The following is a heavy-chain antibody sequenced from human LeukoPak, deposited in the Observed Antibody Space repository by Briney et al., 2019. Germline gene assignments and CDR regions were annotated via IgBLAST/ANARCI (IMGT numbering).Heavy chain of an antibody. D-gene: IGHD6-19*01. CDR2: ISYDGSNK. V-gene: IGHV3-30*18. J-gene: IGHJ6*02. CDR3: AKSGQWLVRYYYYGMDV. Sequence: PGGSPRLSCAASGFTFSSYGMHWVRQAPGKGLEWVAVISYDGSNKYYADSVKGRFTISRDNSKNTLYLQMNSLRAEDTAVYYCAKSGQWLVRYYYYGMDVWGQGTTVTVSS. CDR1: GFTFSSYG.